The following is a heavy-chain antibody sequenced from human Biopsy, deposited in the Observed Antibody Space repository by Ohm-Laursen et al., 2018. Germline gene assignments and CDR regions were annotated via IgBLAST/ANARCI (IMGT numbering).Heavy chain of an antibody. CDR3: ARDRGYYSDRTVPGYFDL. V-gene: IGHV4-59*01. CDR1: GDSISSYY. Sequence: SETPSLTCTVSGDSISSYYWSWIRQPPGKGLEWIGYVYYTGSTDYNPSLQSRVTISVDTSKNHFSLGLRSVTPADTAIYYCARDRGYYSDRTVPGYFDLWGRGTLVTVSS. CDR2: VYYTGST. D-gene: IGHD3-22*01. J-gene: IGHJ2*01.